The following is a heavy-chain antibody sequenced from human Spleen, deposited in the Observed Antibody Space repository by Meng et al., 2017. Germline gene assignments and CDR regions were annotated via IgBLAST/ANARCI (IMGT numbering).Heavy chain of an antibody. Sequence: QVQLQESGPGLVKPSGTLSLTCTVSGGSISGSSWWTWVRQPPGKGLEWIGEIYHTGSTNYNPSLESRVTISVDKSKNQFSLKLSSVTAADTAVYYCARGYCSTTNCNWFDPWGQGTLVTVSS. CDR2: IYHTGST. CDR3: ARGYCSTTNCNWFDP. V-gene: IGHV4-4*02. D-gene: IGHD2-2*01. J-gene: IGHJ5*02. CDR1: GGSISGSSW.